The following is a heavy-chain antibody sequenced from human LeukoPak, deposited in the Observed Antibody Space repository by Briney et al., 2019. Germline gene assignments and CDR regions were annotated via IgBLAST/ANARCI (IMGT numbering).Heavy chain of an antibody. CDR3: AKEPAPYGSGSYYDY. V-gene: IGHV4-34*01. CDR2: INHSGTT. CDR1: GASFSGSY. Sequence: SETLSLTCAVYGASFSGSYWSWIRQPPGKGLEWIGDINHSGTTNYNPSLKSRVTISVDTSKNQFSLKLSSVTAADTAVYYCAKEPAPYGSGSYYDYWGQGTLVTVSS. J-gene: IGHJ4*02. D-gene: IGHD3-10*01.